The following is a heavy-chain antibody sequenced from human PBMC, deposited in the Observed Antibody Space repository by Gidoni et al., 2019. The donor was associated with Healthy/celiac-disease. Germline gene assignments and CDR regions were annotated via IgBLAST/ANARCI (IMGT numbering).Heavy chain of an antibody. CDR1: GGTFSSYA. CDR3: ARDAGYSYSLGGMDV. Sequence: QVQLVQSGAEVKKPGSSVKVSCKASGGTFSSYAISWVRQAPGQGLEWMGRIIPILGIANDAQKFQGRVTITADNSTSTAYMELSSLRSEDTAVYYCARDAGYSYSLGGMDVWGQGTTVTVSS. D-gene: IGHD5-18*01. V-gene: IGHV1-69*09. J-gene: IGHJ6*02. CDR2: IIPILGIA.